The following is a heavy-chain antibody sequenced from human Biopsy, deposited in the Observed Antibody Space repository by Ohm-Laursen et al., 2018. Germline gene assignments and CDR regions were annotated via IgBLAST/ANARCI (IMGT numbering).Heavy chain of an antibody. CDR2: IVWDDAK. V-gene: IGHV2-70*16. J-gene: IGHJ6*02. Sequence: TQTLTLTCTLSGFSLNTRGMSVPWILQPPGKALEWLARIVWDDAKVYNGSLKTRLTISKDTSENHVVLTLSDVDPVDTATYYCARIPILVVPAAIVYRHRRHLQGLDVWGQGTTVIVSS. CDR3: ARIPILVVPAAIVYRHRRHLQGLDV. D-gene: IGHD2-2*02. CDR1: GFSLNTRGMS.